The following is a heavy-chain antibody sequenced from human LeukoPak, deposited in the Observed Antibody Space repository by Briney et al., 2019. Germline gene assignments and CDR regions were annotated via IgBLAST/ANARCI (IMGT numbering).Heavy chain of an antibody. CDR2: IYHSGST. J-gene: IGHJ3*02. CDR3: ASYCSGGSCYNYHAFDI. D-gene: IGHD2-15*01. CDR1: GYSISSGYY. V-gene: IGHV4-38-2*01. Sequence: PSKTLSLTCAVSGYSISSGYYWGWIRQPPGKGLEWIGSIYHSGSTYYNPSLKSRVTISVDTSKNQFSLKLSSVTAADTAVYYCASYCSGGSCYNYHAFDIWGQGTMVTVSS.